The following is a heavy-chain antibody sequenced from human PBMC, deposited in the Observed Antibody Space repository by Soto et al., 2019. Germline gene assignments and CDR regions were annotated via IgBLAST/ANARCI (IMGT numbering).Heavy chain of an antibody. D-gene: IGHD2-15*01. CDR3: ARDHAGYGGMDV. CDR2: ISSSTTTI. J-gene: IGHJ6*02. CDR1: GFTFRSYS. Sequence: EVRLVESGGGLVQPGGSLRLSCATSGFTFRSYSMNWVRQAPGKGLEWVSYISSSTTTIYYADSVKGRFTISRDNAKNSLYLQMNSLRDEDTAVYYCARDHAGYGGMDVWGQGTTVTVSS. V-gene: IGHV3-48*02.